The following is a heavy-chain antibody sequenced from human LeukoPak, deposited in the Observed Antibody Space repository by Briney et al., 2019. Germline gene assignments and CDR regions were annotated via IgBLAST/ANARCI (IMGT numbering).Heavy chain of an antibody. J-gene: IGHJ2*01. CDR1: GYTFTSYD. Sequence: ASVKVSCKASGYTFTSYDINWVRQATGQGLEWMGIINPSGGSTSYAQKFQGRVTMTRDMSTSTVYMELSSLRSEDTAVYYCARDASSSWYFFDLWGRGTLVTVSS. CDR2: INPSGGST. CDR3: ARDASSSWYFFDL. V-gene: IGHV1-46*01. D-gene: IGHD6-13*01.